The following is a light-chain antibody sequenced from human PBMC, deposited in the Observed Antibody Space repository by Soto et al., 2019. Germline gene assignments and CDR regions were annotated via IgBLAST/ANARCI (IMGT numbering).Light chain of an antibody. CDR2: EVS. V-gene: IGLV2-8*01. CDR3: SSYTSSSTLV. J-gene: IGLJ1*01. Sequence: QSALTQPPSASGSPGQSVTISCTGTGSDVGGYNYVSWYQQHPGKAPKLIIYEVSQRPSGVPDRFSGSKSGNTASLTVSGLQAEDEADCSSYTSSSTLVFGTGTKLTVL. CDR1: GSDVGGYNY.